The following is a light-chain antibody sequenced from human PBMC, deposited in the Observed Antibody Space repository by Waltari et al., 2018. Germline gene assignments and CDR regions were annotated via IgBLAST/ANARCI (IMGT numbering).Light chain of an antibody. J-gene: IGKJ1*01. Sequence: EVVLPQSPATLSLSPGARATPSCRASKSVSRDLVWYQQKPGQAPRLLIYGVSNRAPGIPDRFSGSGSGTDFSLTISRLEPEDFAVYYGQNYERLPATFGQGTRVEIK. CDR3: QNYERLPAT. V-gene: IGKV3-20*01. CDR1: KSVSRD. CDR2: GVS.